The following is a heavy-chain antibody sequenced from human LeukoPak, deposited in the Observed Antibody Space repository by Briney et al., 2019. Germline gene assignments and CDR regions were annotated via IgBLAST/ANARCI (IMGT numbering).Heavy chain of an antibody. D-gene: IGHD5-18*01. CDR1: GFTFSSYW. CDR2: INSDGSST. V-gene: IGHV3-74*01. Sequence: PGGSLRLSCAASGFTFSSYWMHWVRQAPGKGLVWVSRINSDGSSTSYADSVKGRFTISRDNAKNTLYLQMNSLRAEDTAVYYCARGKSMVTSTWGYYYMDVWGKGTTVTISS. CDR3: ARGKSMVTSTWGYYYMDV. J-gene: IGHJ6*03.